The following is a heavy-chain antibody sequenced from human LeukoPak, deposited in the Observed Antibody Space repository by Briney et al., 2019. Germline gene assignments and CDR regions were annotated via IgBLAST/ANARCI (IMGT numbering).Heavy chain of an antibody. CDR2: ISWNSGSI. CDR1: GFTFDDYA. J-gene: IGHJ5*02. Sequence: GGSLRLSCAASGFTFDDYAMHWVRQAPGKGLEWVSGISWNSGSIGYADSVKGRFTISRDNAKNSLYLQMNSLRAEDTAVYYCARQVQGFDPWGQGTLVTVSS. CDR3: ARQVQGFDP. V-gene: IGHV3-9*01.